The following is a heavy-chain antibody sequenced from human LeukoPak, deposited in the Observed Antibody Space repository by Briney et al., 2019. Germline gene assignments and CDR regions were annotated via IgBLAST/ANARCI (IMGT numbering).Heavy chain of an antibody. D-gene: IGHD3-22*01. Sequence: GGSLRLSCAASGFTFSTHAMHWVRQAPGKGLEYVSAISSNGGSTYYASSVKGRFTISRDNSKNTLYLQMGSLRAEDMAVYYCARSEDYYDSSGYVNMYDYWGQGTLVTVSS. CDR2: ISSNGGST. V-gene: IGHV3-64*01. CDR1: GFTFSTHA. J-gene: IGHJ4*02. CDR3: ARSEDYYDSSGYVNMYDY.